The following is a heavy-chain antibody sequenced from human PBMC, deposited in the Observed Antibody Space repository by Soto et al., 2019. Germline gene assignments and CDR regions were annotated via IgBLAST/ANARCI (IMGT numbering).Heavy chain of an antibody. CDR2: ISYDGSNK. J-gene: IGHJ6*02. D-gene: IGHD3-3*01. Sequence: QVQLVESGGGVVQPGRSLRLSCAASGFTFSSYAMHWVRQAPGKGLEWVAVISYDGSNKYYADSVKGRFTISRDNSKNTLYLQMNSLRAQDTAVYYCARETNYDFWSGPYYGMDVWGQGTKVSVSS. CDR3: ARETNYDFWSGPYYGMDV. CDR1: GFTFSSYA. V-gene: IGHV3-30-3*01.